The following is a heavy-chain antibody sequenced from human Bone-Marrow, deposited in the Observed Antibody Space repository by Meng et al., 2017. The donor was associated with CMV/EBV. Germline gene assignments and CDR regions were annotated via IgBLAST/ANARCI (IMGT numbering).Heavy chain of an antibody. D-gene: IGHD2-21*02. J-gene: IGHJ6*02. Sequence: SETLSLTCTVSGGSISSYYWSWIRQPAGKGLEWIGRIYTSGSTNYNPSLKSRVTMSVDTSKNQFSLKLSSVTAADTAVYYCARGLIVVTREYYYYGMDVWGQGTTVTVSS. CDR2: IYTSGST. CDR1: GGSISSYY. V-gene: IGHV4-4*07. CDR3: ARGLIVVTREYYYYGMDV.